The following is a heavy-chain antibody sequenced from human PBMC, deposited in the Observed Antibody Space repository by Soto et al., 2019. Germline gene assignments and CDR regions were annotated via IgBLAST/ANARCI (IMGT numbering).Heavy chain of an antibody. Sequence: GGSLRLSSGASGLTFSSYGMSWVRQAPGKVREWVANIKQDGSEKYYVDAVKGRFTISRDNAKNSLYLQMNSLRAEETAVYSCARHSSGYYFVWFDSWGQGSLVTVS. CDR3: ARHSSGYYFVWFDS. CDR2: IKQDGSEK. D-gene: IGHD3-3*01. V-gene: IGHV3-7*03. CDR1: GLTFSSYG. J-gene: IGHJ5*01.